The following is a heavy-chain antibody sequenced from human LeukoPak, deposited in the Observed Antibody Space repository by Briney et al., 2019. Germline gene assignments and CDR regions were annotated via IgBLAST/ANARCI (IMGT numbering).Heavy chain of an antibody. J-gene: IGHJ4*02. CDR2: IYHTGHT. Sequence: SGTLSLTCAVSGGSIRSSNWWSWVRQPPGKGLEWIGEIYHTGHTNYNPSLKSRVTISVDKSKNQFSLKLSSVTAADTAVYYCATETYYDSSGPHFDYWGQGTLVTVSS. CDR3: ATETYYDSSGPHFDY. CDR1: GGSIRSSNW. V-gene: IGHV4-4*02. D-gene: IGHD3-22*01.